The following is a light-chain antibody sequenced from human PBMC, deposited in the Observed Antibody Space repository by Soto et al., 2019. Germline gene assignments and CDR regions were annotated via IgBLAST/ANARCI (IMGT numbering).Light chain of an antibody. J-gene: IGKJ1*01. CDR1: EDVSSK. CDR3: QQYGNSPT. V-gene: IGKV3-20*01. CDR2: ETS. Sequence: IFMTQSPATLSVSPGGRATLSCRASEDVSSKLAWYQQKPGQAPRLIIYETSSKMTGIPDRFSGSGSGTEFTLTISRLEPEDFAVYYCQQYGNSPTFGQGTKVDI.